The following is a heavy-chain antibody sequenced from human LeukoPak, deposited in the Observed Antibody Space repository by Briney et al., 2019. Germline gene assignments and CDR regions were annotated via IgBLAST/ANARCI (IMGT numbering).Heavy chain of an antibody. CDR2: ISSSSSDK. CDR3: ARVGLIEDRSHWYLDL. V-gene: IGHV3-21*01. J-gene: IGHJ2*01. D-gene: IGHD2-15*01. CDR1: GVIFSTYS. Sequence: GGSLRLSCVASGVIFSTYSMNWVRQAPGKGLEWVSSISSSSSDKYYADSVKGRFTISRDNAKNSLYLQMNSLRAEDTAVYYCARVGLIEDRSHWYLDLWGRGTLVTVSS.